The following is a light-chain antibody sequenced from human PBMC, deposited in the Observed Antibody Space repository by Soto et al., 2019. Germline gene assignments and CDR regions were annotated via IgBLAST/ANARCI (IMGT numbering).Light chain of an antibody. J-gene: IGKJ4*01. Sequence: EIVLTQSPGTLSLSPGERATLSCRASQSVSSSYLAWYQQKPGQAPRLLIYGASSRATGIPDRFSGSGSGTDFTLTISRLEPEDLAVYYCQQYGSSPTFGGGTKVKIK. V-gene: IGKV3-20*01. CDR2: GAS. CDR3: QQYGSSPT. CDR1: QSVSSSY.